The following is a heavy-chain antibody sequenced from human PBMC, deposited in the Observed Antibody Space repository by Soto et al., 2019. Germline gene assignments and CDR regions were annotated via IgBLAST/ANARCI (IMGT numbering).Heavy chain of an antibody. Sequence: EVQLLESGGGLVQPGGYLRLSCAASGFTFSSYAMSWVRQAPGKGLEWVSALSGSGGSTYYADSVKGRFTISRDNSNNTLYRQMNSLRAEDTAVYYCAKARNGSGYALGLLDYWCQGTLVTVSS. CDR3: AKARNGSGYALGLLDY. D-gene: IGHD5-12*01. CDR1: GFTFSSYA. V-gene: IGHV3-23*01. CDR2: LSGSGGST. J-gene: IGHJ4*02.